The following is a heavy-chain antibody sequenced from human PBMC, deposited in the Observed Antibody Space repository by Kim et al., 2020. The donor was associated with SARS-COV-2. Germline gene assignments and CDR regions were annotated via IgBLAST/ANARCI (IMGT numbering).Heavy chain of an antibody. V-gene: IGHV3-9*01. Sequence: GGSLRLSCAASGFTFDDYAMHWVRQAPGKGLEWVSGISWNSGSIGYADSVKGRFTISRDNAKNSLYLQMNSLRVEDTALYYCAKGSIVGGYDFLFEYWG. D-gene: IGHD5-12*01. CDR2: ISWNSGSI. CDR3: AKGSIVGGYDFLFEY. CDR1: GFTFDDYA. J-gene: IGHJ4*01.